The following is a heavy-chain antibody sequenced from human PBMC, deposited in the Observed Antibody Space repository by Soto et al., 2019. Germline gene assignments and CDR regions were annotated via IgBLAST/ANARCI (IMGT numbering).Heavy chain of an antibody. D-gene: IGHD2-15*01. J-gene: IGHJ6*04. CDR1: GFAFSSYG. CDR2: VEYDGNTK. CDR3: AMEENDHCSVRRCFEYSGKDV. Sequence: QGQLVESGGGVVQPGTSLRLSCAGSGFAFSSYGIHWVRQAPGKGLEWVGLVEYDGNTKFYADSVKGRFTISRDKSKKAASLQLHTLRAADTALYYRAMEENDHCSVRRCFEYSGKDVWGKGNTVIVSS. V-gene: IGHV3-30*19.